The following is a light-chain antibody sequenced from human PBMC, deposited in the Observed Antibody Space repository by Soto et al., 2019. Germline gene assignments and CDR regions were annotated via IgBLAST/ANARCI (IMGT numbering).Light chain of an antibody. CDR1: TSNIGTNT. CDR3: ATWDDSLNVV. J-gene: IGLJ2*01. CDR2: SND. V-gene: IGLV1-44*01. Sequence: QSVLTQSPSASGTPGQRVSISCSGSTSNIGTNTVSWYQHVPGTAPTLLIYSNDQRPSAVPCRFSGSKSGTSASLAISWLLAEDDADYYCATWDDSLNVVFGGGTKLTVL.